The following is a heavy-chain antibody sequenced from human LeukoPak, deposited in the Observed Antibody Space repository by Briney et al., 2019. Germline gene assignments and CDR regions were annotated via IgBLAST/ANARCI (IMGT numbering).Heavy chain of an antibody. D-gene: IGHD3-22*01. J-gene: IGHJ5*02. CDR1: GGSISSYY. Sequence: SETLSLTCTVSGGSISSYYWSWIRQPPGKGLEWIGYIYYSGTTYYNPSLKGQVTISVDTSKNQFSLKLSSVTAADTAVYYCARTPYYYDSSGYYQFNWFDPWGQGTLVTVSS. V-gene: IGHV4-59*08. CDR2: IYYSGTT. CDR3: ARTPYYYDSSGYYQFNWFDP.